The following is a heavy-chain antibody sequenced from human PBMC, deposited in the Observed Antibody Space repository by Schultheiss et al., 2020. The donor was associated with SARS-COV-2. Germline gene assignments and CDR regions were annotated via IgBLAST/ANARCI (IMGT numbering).Heavy chain of an antibody. CDR2: IYYSGST. CDR3: ARAVVPAARSWPRARYFGR. V-gene: IGHV4-61*08. D-gene: IGHD2-2*01. CDR1: GGSISSGDYY. J-gene: IGHJ2*01. Sequence: SQTLSLTCTVSGGSISSGDYYWSWIRQPPGKGLEWIGYIYYSGSTNYNPSLKSRVTISVDKSKNQFSLKLSSVTAADTAVYYCARAVVPAARSWPRARYFGRWGRGALVTVSS.